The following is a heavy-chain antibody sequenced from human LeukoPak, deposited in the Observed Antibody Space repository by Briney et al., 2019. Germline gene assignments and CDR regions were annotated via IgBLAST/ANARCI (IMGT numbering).Heavy chain of an antibody. V-gene: IGHV4-59*08. Sequence: PSETLSLTCTVSGGSISSYYWSWIRQPPGKGLEWIGYIYYSGSTNYNPSLKSRVTISVDTSKNQFSLKLSSVTAADTAVYYCARHDSSGHPPDYWGQGTLVTVSS. CDR3: ARHDSSGHPPDY. CDR1: GGSISSYY. CDR2: IYYSGST. J-gene: IGHJ4*02. D-gene: IGHD3-22*01.